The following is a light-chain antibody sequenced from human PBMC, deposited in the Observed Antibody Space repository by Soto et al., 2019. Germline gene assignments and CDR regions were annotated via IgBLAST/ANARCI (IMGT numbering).Light chain of an antibody. V-gene: IGKV3-15*01. Sequence: EIVMTQSPATLSVSPGERATLSCRASQSVSSNLAGYHQKPGQAPRFLIYGASTRATGIPARFSGSGSGTEFTLTISSLQSEDFAVYYCQQYNNWPPYTFGQGTKLEIK. J-gene: IGKJ2*01. CDR3: QQYNNWPPYT. CDR2: GAS. CDR1: QSVSSN.